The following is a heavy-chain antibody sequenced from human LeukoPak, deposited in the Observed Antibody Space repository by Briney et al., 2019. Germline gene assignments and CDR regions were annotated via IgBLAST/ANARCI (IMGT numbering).Heavy chain of an antibody. Sequence: GGSLRLSCAASGFTFDNYGMHWVRQAPGKGLEWVAIISYDGSDKYYADSVKGRFTISRDNSKNTLYLQMNSLRAEDTAVYYCARPLAGWQQLIGGLDYWGQGTLVTVSS. J-gene: IGHJ4*02. CDR2: ISYDGSDK. CDR3: ARPLAGWQQLIGGLDY. D-gene: IGHD2-15*01. V-gene: IGHV3-30*03. CDR1: GFTFDNYG.